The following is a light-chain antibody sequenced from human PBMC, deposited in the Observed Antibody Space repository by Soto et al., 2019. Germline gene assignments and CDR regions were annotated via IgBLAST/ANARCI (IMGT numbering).Light chain of an antibody. CDR1: TGAVTSGHY. CDR2: DTS. CDR3: LLFYGGARV. V-gene: IGLV7-46*01. J-gene: IGLJ3*02. Sequence: QAVVTQEPSLTVSPGGTVTLTCGSSTGAVTSGHYPYWFQQKPGQAPRTLIYDTSNRHSWTPARFSGSLLGGKAALPLSGAQPEDEAVFYCLLFYGGARVFGGGTKLTVL.